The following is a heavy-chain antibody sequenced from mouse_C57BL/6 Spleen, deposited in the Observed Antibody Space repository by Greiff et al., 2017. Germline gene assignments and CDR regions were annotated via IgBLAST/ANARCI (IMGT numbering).Heavy chain of an antibody. CDR2: IWSGGST. CDR1: GFSLTSYG. D-gene: IGHD1-1*01. Sequence: VQVVESGPGLVQPSQSLSITCTVSGFSLTSYGVHWVRQSPGKGLEWLGVIWSGGSTDYNAAFISRLGISKDTSKSQVFFKMNSLQADDTAIYYCARNPYYGKGGYAMDYWGQGTSVTVSS. V-gene: IGHV2-2*01. J-gene: IGHJ4*01. CDR3: ARNPYYGKGGYAMDY.